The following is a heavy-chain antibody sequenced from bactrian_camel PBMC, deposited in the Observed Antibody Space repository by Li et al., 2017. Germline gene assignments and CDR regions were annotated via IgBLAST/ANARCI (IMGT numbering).Heavy chain of an antibody. CDR2: INSGGRST. V-gene: IGHV3S1*01. J-gene: IGHJ4*01. Sequence: HVQLVESGGGLVQPGGSLRLSCAASGFTFNNYWMYWVRQTPGKGLEWVSGINSGGRSTYYADSVKGRFTVSRDNAKNTLYLQMKNLTSADTALYYCATTFDGANRGQGTQVTVS. D-gene: IGHD6*01. CDR1: GFTFNNYW.